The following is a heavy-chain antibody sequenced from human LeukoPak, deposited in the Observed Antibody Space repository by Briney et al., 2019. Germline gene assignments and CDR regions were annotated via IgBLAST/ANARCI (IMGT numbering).Heavy chain of an antibody. Sequence: SETLSLTCTVSGGSISSYYWSWIRQPPGKGLEWIGYIYYTGSTNYNPSLKSRVTISVDTSKNQFSLRLSSVTAADTAVYYCARSRAGVSFDYWGQGTLVTVSS. D-gene: IGHD5/OR15-5a*01. CDR3: ARSRAGVSFDY. V-gene: IGHV4-59*08. CDR1: GGSISSYY. CDR2: IYYTGST. J-gene: IGHJ4*02.